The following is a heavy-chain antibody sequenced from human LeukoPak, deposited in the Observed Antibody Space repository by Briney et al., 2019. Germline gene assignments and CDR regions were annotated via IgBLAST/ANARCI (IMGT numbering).Heavy chain of an antibody. D-gene: IGHD5-12*01. V-gene: IGHV4-59*08. CDR1: GGSFSGYY. CDR2: IYETGHT. J-gene: IGHJ4*02. Sequence: SETLSLTCGVYGGSFSGYYWSWIRQPPGKGLEWIAYIYETGHTGYNPSLKTRVTISLDTSKNQFSLKLNSVTAADTAVYYCARHFLRGGFDSWGQGTLVAVSS. CDR3: ARHFLRGGFDS.